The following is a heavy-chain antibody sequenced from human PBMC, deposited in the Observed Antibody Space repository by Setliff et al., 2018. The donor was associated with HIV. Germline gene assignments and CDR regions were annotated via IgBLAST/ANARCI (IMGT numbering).Heavy chain of an antibody. J-gene: IGHJ4*02. CDR1: EYSFSNYW. V-gene: IGHV5-51*01. CDR3: ARVDMGYYYDSSGYSHFDH. CDR2: IYPDESDS. Sequence: GESLKISCKASEYSFSNYWIGWVRQMPGKGLEWMGVIYPDESDSRYSPSFRGQVTISADKSINTAYLQWGSLKASDTAMYYCARVDMGYYYDSSGYSHFDHWGQGTLVTVSS. D-gene: IGHD3-22*01.